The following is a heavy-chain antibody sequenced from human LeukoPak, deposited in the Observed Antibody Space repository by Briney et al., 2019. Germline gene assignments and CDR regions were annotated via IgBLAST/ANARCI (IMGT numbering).Heavy chain of an antibody. CDR3: AKDLGDIVVVPAVPFDY. D-gene: IGHD2-2*01. J-gene: IGHJ4*02. CDR2: ISGSGGST. CDR1: GFTFSIYA. Sequence: GGSLRLSCAATGFTFSIYAMSWVRQAQGKGLEWVSAISGSGGSTYYADSVKGRFTISRDNSKNTLYLQMNSLRAEDTAVYYCAKDLGDIVVVPAVPFDYWGQGTLVTVSS. V-gene: IGHV3-23*01.